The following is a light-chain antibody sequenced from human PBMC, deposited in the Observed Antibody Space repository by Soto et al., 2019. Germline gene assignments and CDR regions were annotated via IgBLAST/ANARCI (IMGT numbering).Light chain of an antibody. J-gene: IGKJ5*01. CDR3: QQYSKWST. CDR2: DTA. V-gene: IGKV3-15*01. CDR1: ESVSGN. Sequence: EIVMTQSPATLSVSPGERATLSCRASESVSGNLAWYQQKTGRPPSLLLYDTASRTTAIPARFSGSGSGTEFTLTMSRLQSEELEVYYCQQYSKWSTFGQGTRLEIK.